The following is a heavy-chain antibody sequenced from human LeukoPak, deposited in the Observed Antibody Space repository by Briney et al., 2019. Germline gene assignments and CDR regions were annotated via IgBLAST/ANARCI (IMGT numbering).Heavy chain of an antibody. Sequence: PGGSLRLSCAASGFTFSSYAMHWVRQAPGKGLEWVAVISYDGSNKYYADSVKGRFTISRDNPKNTLYLQMNSLRAEDTAVYYCASGSGSYYRIDYWGQGTLVTVSS. V-gene: IGHV3-30*04. CDR3: ASGSGSYYRIDY. CDR2: ISYDGSNK. D-gene: IGHD3-10*01. J-gene: IGHJ4*02. CDR1: GFTFSSYA.